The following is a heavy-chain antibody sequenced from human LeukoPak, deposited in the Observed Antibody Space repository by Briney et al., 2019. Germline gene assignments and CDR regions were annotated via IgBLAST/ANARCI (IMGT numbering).Heavy chain of an antibody. J-gene: IGHJ1*01. CDR1: GFTFSSYW. Sequence: GGSLRLSCAASGFTFSSYWMHWVRQAPGKGLVWVSRVKSDGSTRYADSVKGRFTISRDNAKNTVSLQMNSLRAEDTGVYYCARAPSEIGGYYPEYFRHWGQGTLVTVSP. V-gene: IGHV3-74*01. CDR2: VKSDGST. CDR3: ARAPSEIGGYYPEYFRH. D-gene: IGHD3-22*01.